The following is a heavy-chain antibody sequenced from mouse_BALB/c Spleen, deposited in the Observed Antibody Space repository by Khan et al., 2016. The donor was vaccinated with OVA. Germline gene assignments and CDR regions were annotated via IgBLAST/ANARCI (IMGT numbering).Heavy chain of an antibody. CDR2: VSTGGGYT. CDR3: TRLAYYYDSEGFAY. V-gene: IGHV5-6*01. Sequence: EVQGVESGGDLVKPGGSLKLSCAASGFTFSTYGMSWVRQTPDKRLEWVATVSTGGGYTYYLDSVKGRFTISRDNAKNTLYLQMSGLKSEDTAMFYCTRLAYYYDSEGFAYWGQGTLVTVSA. J-gene: IGHJ3*01. D-gene: IGHD1-1*01. CDR1: GFTFSTYG.